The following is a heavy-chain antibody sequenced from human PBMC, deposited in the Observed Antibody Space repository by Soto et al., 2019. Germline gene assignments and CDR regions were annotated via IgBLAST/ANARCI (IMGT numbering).Heavy chain of an antibody. CDR3: AILTISVTTHFDY. CDR2: ISSSGSTI. V-gene: IGHV3-48*03. CDR1: GFTFSSYE. J-gene: IGHJ4*02. Sequence: GGSLRLSCAASGFTFSSYEMNWVRQAPGKGLGWVSYISSSGSTIYYADSVKGRFTISRDNAKNSLYLQMNSLRAEDTAVYYCAILTISVTTHFDYWGQGTLVTVSS. D-gene: IGHD3-9*01.